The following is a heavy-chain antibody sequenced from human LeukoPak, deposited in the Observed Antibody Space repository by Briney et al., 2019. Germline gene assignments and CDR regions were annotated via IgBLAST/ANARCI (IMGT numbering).Heavy chain of an antibody. J-gene: IGHJ4*02. D-gene: IGHD3-22*01. Sequence: GGSLRLSCAASGFTFSDYYMGWIRQAPGKGLEWISYITSNGGAMFYADSLKGRLTIFRDNAKKSLYLQMNSLRPDDTALYFCARALADSRGYYLGFDYWGQGTLVTVSS. CDR1: GFTFSDYY. V-gene: IGHV3-11*04. CDR3: ARALADSRGYYLGFDY. CDR2: ITSNGGAM.